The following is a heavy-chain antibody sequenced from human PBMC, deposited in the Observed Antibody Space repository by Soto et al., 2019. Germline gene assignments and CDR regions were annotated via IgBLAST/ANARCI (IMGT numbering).Heavy chain of an antibody. CDR2: ISDSGATT. J-gene: IGHJ4*02. CDR1: GFSFRDFA. D-gene: IGHD6-19*01. Sequence: EVPLLESGGGVVQPGGSLRLSCVASGFSFRDFAMSWVRQAPGKGLEWVVGISDSGATTYYAESVRGRFTISRDNSRNKVFLQLNYLRAEETASYYCAREDTGSGALDYWGQGTLVTVSS. V-gene: IGHV3-23*01. CDR3: AREDTGSGALDY.